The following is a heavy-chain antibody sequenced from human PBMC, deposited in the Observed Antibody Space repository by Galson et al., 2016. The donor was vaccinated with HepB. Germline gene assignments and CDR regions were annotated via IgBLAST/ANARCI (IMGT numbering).Heavy chain of an antibody. CDR2: INHSGST. V-gene: IGHV4-34*01. CDR3: ARSTWENSFDS. D-gene: IGHD1-26*01. CDR1: GGSFSGYY. J-gene: IGHJ5*01. Sequence: SETLSLTCAVYGGSFSGYYWSWIRQPPGKGLEWIGEINHSGSTNYNSSLTSRVTISVDTSKNEFSLKLSSVTAADTAVYYCARSTWENSFDSWGRGTLVTVSS.